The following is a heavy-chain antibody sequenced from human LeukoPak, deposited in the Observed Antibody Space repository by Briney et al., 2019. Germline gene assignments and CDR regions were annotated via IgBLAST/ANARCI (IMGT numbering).Heavy chain of an antibody. Sequence: SETLSLTCTVSGGSISSYYWSWIRQPPGKGLEWIGYIYYSGSTNYNPSLKSRVTISLDTSKNQFSLKLSSVSATDTAVYYCARRIDPYGLDVWGQGTTVTVSS. CDR3: ARRIDPYGLDV. V-gene: IGHV4-59*08. J-gene: IGHJ6*02. CDR1: GGSISSYY. CDR2: IYYSGST.